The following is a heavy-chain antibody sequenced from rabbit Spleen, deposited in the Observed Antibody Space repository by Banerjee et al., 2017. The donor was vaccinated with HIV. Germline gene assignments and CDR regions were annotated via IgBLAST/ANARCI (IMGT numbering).Heavy chain of an antibody. V-gene: IGHV1S45*01. CDR1: GFTISRIYY. Sequence: QEQLVESGGGLVQPEGSLTLTCTASGFTISRIYYMCWVRMAQGKGLECIGCIYAGSSVSTYYAIWSKGIFTFSKTSSSTVSLQMTSLTASDTATFCCARAVNIVGYRSTLWDPGPLVTVS. D-gene: IGHD1-1*01. J-gene: IGHJ4*01. CDR2: IYAGSSVST. CDR3: ARAVNIVGYRSTL.